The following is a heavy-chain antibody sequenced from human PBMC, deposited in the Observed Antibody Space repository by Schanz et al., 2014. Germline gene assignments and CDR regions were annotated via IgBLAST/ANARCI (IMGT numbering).Heavy chain of an antibody. V-gene: IGHV1-18*01. CDR3: ARDRRFFDRDDLYYFDS. D-gene: IGHD3-3*01. J-gene: IGHJ4*02. CDR2: ISVYTGNT. Sequence: QVQLVQSGAEVKKPGASVRVSCKASGYTFTTYAMSWVRQAPGQGLEWVGWISVYTGNTKYGQKVQGRVTMTADTSTNTAYMELRSLRSDDTAVYSCARDRRFFDRDDLYYFDSWGQGTLVTVSS. CDR1: GYTFTTYA.